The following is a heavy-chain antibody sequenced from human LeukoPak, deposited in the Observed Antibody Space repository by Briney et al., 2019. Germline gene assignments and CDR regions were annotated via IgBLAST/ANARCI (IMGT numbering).Heavy chain of an antibody. D-gene: IGHD3-22*01. V-gene: IGHV1-2*02. J-gene: IGHJ3*02. Sequence: ASVKVSCKASGYSFTAFYIHWVRQARGQGLEWMGWIHPRSGETNYAQKFQGRVTMTRDTSISTAYMDLSSLGSDDTAVYYCARAYYDSSGYNHAFDIWGQGTMVTVSS. CDR1: GYSFTAFY. CDR3: ARAYYDSSGYNHAFDI. CDR2: IHPRSGET.